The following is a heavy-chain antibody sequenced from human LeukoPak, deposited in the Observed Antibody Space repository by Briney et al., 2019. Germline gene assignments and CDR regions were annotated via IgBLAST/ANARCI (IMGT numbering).Heavy chain of an antibody. V-gene: IGHV4-34*01. CDR2: INHSGST. J-gene: IGHJ5*02. CDR1: GGSFSGYY. CDR3: ARGPIFYDYVWGSYRYNWFDP. Sequence: SETLSLTCAVYGGSFSGYYWSWIRQPPGKGLEWIGEINHSGSTNYNPSLKSRATISVDTSKNQFSLKLSSVTAADAAVYYCARGPIFYDYVWGSYRYNWFDPWGQGTLVTVSS. D-gene: IGHD3-16*02.